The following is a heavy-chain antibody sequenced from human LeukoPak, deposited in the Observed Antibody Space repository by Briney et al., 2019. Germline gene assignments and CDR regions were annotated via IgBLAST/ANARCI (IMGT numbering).Heavy chain of an antibody. D-gene: IGHD3-9*01. CDR1: GFTFSSYG. CDR2: ISGSGGST. V-gene: IGHV3-23*01. J-gene: IGHJ6*04. CDR3: AKTTYYDILTGYSDV. Sequence: PGGSLRLSCAASGFTFSSYGMSWVRQAPGKGLEWVSAISGSGGSTYYADSVKGRFTISRDNSKNTLYLQMNSLRAEDTAVYYCAKTTYYDILTGYSDVWGKGTTVTVSS.